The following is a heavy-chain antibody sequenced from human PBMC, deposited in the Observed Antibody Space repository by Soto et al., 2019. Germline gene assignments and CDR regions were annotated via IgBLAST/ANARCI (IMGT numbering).Heavy chain of an antibody. CDR2: ISAYNGNT. V-gene: IGHV1-18*01. J-gene: IGHJ4*02. CDR1: GYTFTNFG. Sequence: QVQLVQSGAEVKKPGASVKVSCKTSGYTFTNFGLSWVRQAPGQGLEWMGWISAYNGNTNYAQNFQGRVTMTTDTSTSTAYMELRSLRSDVTAGYSCARGGTPLDYWGQGTLVTVSS. CDR3: ARGGTPLDY. D-gene: IGHD3-16*01.